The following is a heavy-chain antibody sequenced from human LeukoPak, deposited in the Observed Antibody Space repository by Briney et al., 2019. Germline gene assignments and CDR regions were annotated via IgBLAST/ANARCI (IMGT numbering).Heavy chain of an antibody. J-gene: IGHJ5*02. Sequence: ASVKVSCTASGYTFTSYGISWVRQAPGQGLEWMGLISAYSDNTNYAQKFQDRVTLTTDTSTSTAYMELRSLKSDDTAVYYCARDPTPRGYYFANGGYSNRFAPWGQGTLVTVYS. CDR1: GYTFTSYG. CDR3: ARDPTPRGYYFANGGYSNRFAP. CDR2: ISAYSDNT. D-gene: IGHD3-22*01. V-gene: IGHV1-18*01.